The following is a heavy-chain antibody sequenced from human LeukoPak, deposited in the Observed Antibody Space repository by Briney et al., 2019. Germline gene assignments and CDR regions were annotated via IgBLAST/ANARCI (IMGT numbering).Heavy chain of an antibody. D-gene: IGHD1-26*01. CDR3: ARHSGSYFSHFDY. J-gene: IGHJ4*02. CDR2: ISNRGST. Sequence: SETLSLTCTVSGGSINRGAHSWSWIRQRPGKGLEWIGSISNRGSTNYNPSLKSRVTISVDTSKNQFSLKLSSVTAADTAVYYCARHSGSYFSHFDYWGQGTLVTVPS. CDR1: GGSINRGAHS. V-gene: IGHV4-30-2*01.